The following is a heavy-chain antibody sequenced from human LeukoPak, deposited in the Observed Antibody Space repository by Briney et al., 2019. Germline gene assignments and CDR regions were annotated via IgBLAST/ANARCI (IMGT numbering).Heavy chain of an antibody. D-gene: IGHD3-22*01. CDR3: TTDVMDYDGDY. J-gene: IGHJ4*02. CDR1: GFTFSSYA. V-gene: IGHV3-30*04. Sequence: GGSLRLSSAASGFTFSSYAMHWVRQAPGKGLEWVAVISYDGSNKYYADSVKGRFTISRDNSKNTLYLQMNSLKTEDTAVYYCTTDVMDYDGDYWGQGTLVTVSS. CDR2: ISYDGSNK.